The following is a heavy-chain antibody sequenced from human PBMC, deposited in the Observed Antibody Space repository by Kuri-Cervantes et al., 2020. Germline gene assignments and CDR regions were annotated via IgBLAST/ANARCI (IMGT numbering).Heavy chain of an antibody. V-gene: IGHV3-21*01. J-gene: IGHJ4*02. Sequence: GGSLRLSCAASGFTFSNYAMTWVRQAPGKGLEWVSSISSSSSYIYYADSVKGRFTISRDNAKNSLYLQMNSLRAEDTAVYYCARVLVVVPAAYDYWGQGTLVTVSS. CDR1: GFTFSNYA. D-gene: IGHD2-2*01. CDR2: ISSSSSYI. CDR3: ARVLVVVPAAYDY.